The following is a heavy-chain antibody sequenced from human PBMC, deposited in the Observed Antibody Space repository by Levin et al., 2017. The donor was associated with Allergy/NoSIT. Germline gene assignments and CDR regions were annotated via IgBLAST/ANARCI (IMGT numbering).Heavy chain of an antibody. J-gene: IGHJ3*02. CDR3: ARERDITAARYLDI. D-gene: IGHD6-13*01. CDR1: GYTFTGYY. V-gene: IGHV1-2*06. Sequence: ASVKVSCKASGYTFTGYYMHWVRQAPGQGLEWMGRINPNSGDTNYAQKFQGRVTMTRDTSINTAYMELSRLRSDDTAVYYCARERDITAARYLDIWGQGTMVTVSS. CDR2: INPNSGDT.